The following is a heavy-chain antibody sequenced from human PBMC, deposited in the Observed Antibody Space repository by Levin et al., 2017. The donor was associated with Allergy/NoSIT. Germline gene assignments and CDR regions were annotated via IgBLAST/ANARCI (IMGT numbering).Heavy chain of an antibody. CDR3: ARGIVGAGVAFDM. CDR2: MSDEGSKT. CDR1: GFTFSSHY. D-gene: IGHD1-26*01. J-gene: IGHJ3*02. Sequence: GGSLRLSCEGSGFTFSSHYMHWVRQAPGKGLVWVSRMSDEGSKTNYADSVKGRFTISRDNAKSTLYLQMNSLRAEDTAVYYCARGIVGAGVAFDMWGQGTLVTVSS. V-gene: IGHV3-74*01.